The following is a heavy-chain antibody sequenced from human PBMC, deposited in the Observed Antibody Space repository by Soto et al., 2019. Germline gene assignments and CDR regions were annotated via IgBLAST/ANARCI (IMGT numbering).Heavy chain of an antibody. CDR3: ARERGIQEMATNGNDY. D-gene: IGHD5-12*01. CDR2: IKQDGSEK. J-gene: IGHJ4*02. CDR1: GFTFSSYW. Sequence: GGSLRLSCAASGFTFSSYWMSWIRQAPGKGLEWVANIKQDGSEKYYVDSVKGRFTISRDNAKNSLYLQMNSLRAEDTAVYYCARERGIQEMATNGNDYWGQGTLVTVSS. V-gene: IGHV3-7*03.